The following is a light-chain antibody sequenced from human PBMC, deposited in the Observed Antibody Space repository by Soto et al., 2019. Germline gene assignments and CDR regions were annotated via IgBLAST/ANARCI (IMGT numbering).Light chain of an antibody. CDR1: QGINSY. Sequence: DIQLTQSPSFLSASVGDRVTVTCRASQGINSYLAWYQQKPGKAPKLLIYTASTLQSGVPSRFSGSGSGTEFTLTITSLQTEDFAAYYCQQLYTYPLTFGGGTKVEIK. J-gene: IGKJ4*01. V-gene: IGKV1-9*01. CDR3: QQLYTYPLT. CDR2: TAS.